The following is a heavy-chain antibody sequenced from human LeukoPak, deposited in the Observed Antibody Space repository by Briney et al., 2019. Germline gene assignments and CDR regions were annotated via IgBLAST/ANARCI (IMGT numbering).Heavy chain of an antibody. CDR2: IYYSGST. CDR1: GGSISSYY. CDR3: ARVHMIDYQMGYT. Sequence: PSETLSLTCTVSGGSISSYYWSWIRQPPGKGLEWIGYIYYSGSTNYNPSLKSRVTISVDTSKNQFSLKLSSVTAADTAVYYCARVHMIDYQMGYTWGQGTLVTVSS. J-gene: IGHJ4*02. V-gene: IGHV4-59*01. D-gene: IGHD3-22*01.